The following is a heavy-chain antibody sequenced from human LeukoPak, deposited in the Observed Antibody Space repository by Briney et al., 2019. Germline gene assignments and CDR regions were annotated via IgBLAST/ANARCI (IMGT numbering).Heavy chain of an antibody. CDR1: GFTFDDYA. V-gene: IGHV3-9*03. J-gene: IGHJ3*02. Sequence: GGSLRLSCAASGFTFDDYAMHWVRQAPGKGLEWVSSISWSSGSIGYADSVMGRFTISRDNAKNSLYLQMNSLRAEDMALYYCAKGLYGSGSYYHDAFDIWGQGTMVTVSS. D-gene: IGHD3-10*01. CDR3: AKGLYGSGSYYHDAFDI. CDR2: ISWSSGSI.